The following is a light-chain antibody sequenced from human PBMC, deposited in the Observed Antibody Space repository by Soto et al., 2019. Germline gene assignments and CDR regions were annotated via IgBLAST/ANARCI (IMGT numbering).Light chain of an antibody. V-gene: IGLV3-21*04. J-gene: IGLJ6*01. CDR3: QVWDSSSDHRNV. CDR2: YDS. Sequence: SYELTQPPSVSVAPGKTARITCGGTNIGSKSVHWYQQKPGQAPVLVIYYDSDRPSGIPERFSGSNSGNTATLTISRVEAGDEADYYCQVWDSSSDHRNVFGSGTQLTVL. CDR1: NIGSKS.